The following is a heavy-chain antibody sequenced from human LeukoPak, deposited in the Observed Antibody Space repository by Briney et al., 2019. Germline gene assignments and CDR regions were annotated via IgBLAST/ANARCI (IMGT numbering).Heavy chain of an antibody. CDR3: ARRRGMGSLDY. V-gene: IGHV3-7*03. D-gene: IGHD2-8*01. Sequence: PGGSLRLSCAASGFTFSSYWMTWVRQAPGKGLEWVANIQQDGSERDYVDSVKGRFTISRDNAKNSLYLQMNSLRADDTAVYYCARRRGMGSLDYWGQGTLVTVSS. CDR1: GFTFSSYW. CDR2: IQQDGSER. J-gene: IGHJ4*02.